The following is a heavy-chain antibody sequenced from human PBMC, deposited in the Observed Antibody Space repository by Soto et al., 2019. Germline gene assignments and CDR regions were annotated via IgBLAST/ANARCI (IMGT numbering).Heavy chain of an antibody. CDR2: ISTDGSST. CDR3: ARGHGLVPAGIADY. J-gene: IGHJ4*02. D-gene: IGHD2-2*01. CDR1: GFTFSSYW. Sequence: EVQLVESGGGLVQPGGSLRLSCVASGFTFSSYWMHWVRQAPGKGLVWVSRISTDGSSTTYADSVKGRFTISRDNARNTLYLPMNMLRAEDTAVYYCARGHGLVPAGIADYWGQGVLVTVSS. V-gene: IGHV3-74*01.